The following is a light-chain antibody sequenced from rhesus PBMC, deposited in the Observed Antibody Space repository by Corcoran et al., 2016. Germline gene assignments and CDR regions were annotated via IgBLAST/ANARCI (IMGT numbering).Light chain of an antibody. J-gene: IGKJ1*01. Sequence: IVMTQSPATLSLSPGERATLSCRASQNVGTFLAWYQQKPGQSPRLLIYGASTRATGIPDRFSGSGSGTDFTLTISGLEAEDFAFYCCQETSNLWTFGQGTEVELK. CDR2: GAS. V-gene: IGKV3-31*02. CDR3: QETSNLWT. CDR1: QNVGTF.